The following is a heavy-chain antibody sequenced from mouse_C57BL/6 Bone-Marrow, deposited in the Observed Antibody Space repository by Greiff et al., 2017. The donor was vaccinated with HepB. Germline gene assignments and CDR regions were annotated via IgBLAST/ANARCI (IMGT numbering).Heavy chain of an antibody. CDR2: INPNYGTT. CDR3: AQHYGSSYAWFAY. J-gene: IGHJ3*01. CDR1: GYSFTDYN. Sequence: EVQLQQSGPELVKPGASVKISCKASGYSFTDYNMNWVKQSNGKSLEWIGVINPNYGTTSYNQKFKGKATLTVGQSSSTAYMQLNSLTSEDSAVYYCAQHYGSSYAWFAYWGQGTLVTVSA. V-gene: IGHV1-39*01. D-gene: IGHD1-1*01.